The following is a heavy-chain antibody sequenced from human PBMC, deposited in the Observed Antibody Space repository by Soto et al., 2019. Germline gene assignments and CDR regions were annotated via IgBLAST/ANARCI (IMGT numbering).Heavy chain of an antibody. CDR1: GGTFSSYA. J-gene: IGHJ6*02. CDR2: IIPIFGTA. D-gene: IGHD6-13*01. Sequence: ASVKVSCKASGGTFSSYAISWVRQAPGQGLEWMGGIIPIFGTANYAQKFQGRATITADESTSTAYMELSSLRSEDTAVYYCARRAGKYYYYGMDVWGQGTTVTVSS. CDR3: ARRAGKYYYYGMDV. V-gene: IGHV1-69*13.